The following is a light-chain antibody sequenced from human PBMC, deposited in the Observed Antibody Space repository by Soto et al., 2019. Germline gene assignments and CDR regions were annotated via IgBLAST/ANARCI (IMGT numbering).Light chain of an antibody. CDR1: SSNIGSNY. CDR3: AAWDDSLSAV. J-gene: IGLJ7*01. CDR2: RNN. V-gene: IGLV1-47*01. Sequence: QSVLTQPPSASGTPGQRVTISCSGSSSNIGSNYVYWYQQLPGTAPKLLIYRNNQRPSGVPDRLSGSKSGTSASLAISGLRSEDEADYYCAAWDDSLSAVFGGGTQLTVL.